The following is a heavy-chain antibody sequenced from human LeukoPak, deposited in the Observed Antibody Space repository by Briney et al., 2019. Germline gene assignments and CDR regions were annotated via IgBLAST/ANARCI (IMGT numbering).Heavy chain of an antibody. CDR2: IWYDGSNK. D-gene: IGHD5-18*01. CDR3: AKSGYSYVTRWYWYFDL. J-gene: IGHJ2*01. V-gene: IGHV3-30*02. CDR1: GFTFSSYG. Sequence: PGGSLRLSCAASGFTFSSYGMHWVRQAPGKGLEWVAVIWYDGSNKYYADSVKGRFTISRDNSKNTLYLQMNSLRAEDTAVYYCAKSGYSYVTRWYWYFDLWGRGTLVTVSS.